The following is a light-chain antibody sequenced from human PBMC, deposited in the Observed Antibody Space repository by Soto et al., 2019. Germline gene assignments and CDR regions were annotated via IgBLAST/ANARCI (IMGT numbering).Light chain of an antibody. CDR2: GAS. Sequence: EIVLTQSPGTLSLSPGERATLSCRASQSVSSSYLAWYQQKPGQAPRLLIYGASSRATVIPDRFSGSGSGTDFTLNISRLEPEDFAVYYCQQYGSSPQTFGHGTKVEIK. V-gene: IGKV3-20*01. CDR1: QSVSSSY. CDR3: QQYGSSPQT. J-gene: IGKJ1*01.